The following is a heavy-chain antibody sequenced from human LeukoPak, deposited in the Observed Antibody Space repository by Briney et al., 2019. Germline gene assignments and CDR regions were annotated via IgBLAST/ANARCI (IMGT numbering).Heavy chain of an antibody. D-gene: IGHD6-19*01. CDR2: INADGTTT. J-gene: IGHJ4*02. Sequence: GGSLRLSCAASGFTFGNSWVHWVRQAPGKGLVWVSLINADGTTTTYADSVKGRFTISRDNSKNTLYLQMNSLRAEDTAVYYCAKQGYSSGWYYFDYWGQGTLVTVSS. CDR3: AKQGYSSGWYYFDY. V-gene: IGHV3-74*01. CDR1: GFTFGNSW.